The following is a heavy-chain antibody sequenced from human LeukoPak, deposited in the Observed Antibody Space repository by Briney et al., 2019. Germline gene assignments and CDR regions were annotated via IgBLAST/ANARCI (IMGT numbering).Heavy chain of an antibody. V-gene: IGHV3-23*01. CDR3: AKAGVVVPAAGIHFDY. CDR1: GFTFSSYA. J-gene: IGHJ4*02. D-gene: IGHD2-2*01. CDR2: ISGSGGST. Sequence: GGFLRLSCAASGFTFSSYAMSWVRQAPGKGLEWVSAISGSGGSTYYADSVKGRFTISRDNSKNTLYLQMNSLRAEDTAVYYCAKAGVVVPAAGIHFDYWGQGTLVTVSS.